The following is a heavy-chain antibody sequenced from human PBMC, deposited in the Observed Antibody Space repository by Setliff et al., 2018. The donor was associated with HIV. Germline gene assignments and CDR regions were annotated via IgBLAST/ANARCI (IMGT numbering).Heavy chain of an antibody. V-gene: IGHV3-21*04. CDR2: ISGSSSYI. CDR1: GFTFSNYA. J-gene: IGHJ5*02. D-gene: IGHD3-3*01. CDR3: AQDYTATFWEYNWFDP. Sequence: PGGSLRLSCAASGFTFSNYAMNWVRQAPGKGLEWVSSISGSSSYIYYADSVKGRFTISRDDATNSLFLQVNSLRDEDTALYFCAQDYTATFWEYNWFDPWGQGTLVTVSS.